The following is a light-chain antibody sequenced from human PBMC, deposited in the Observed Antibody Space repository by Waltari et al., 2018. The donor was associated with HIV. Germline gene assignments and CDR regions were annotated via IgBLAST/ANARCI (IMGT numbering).Light chain of an antibody. V-gene: IGLV2-14*03. CDR1: RSNIGRSTP. CDR2: DVI. J-gene: IGLJ2*01. CDR3: SSYSSVNTFVV. Sequence: QSALTQPASVSGSPGQSITISCTGSRSNIGRSTPVSWYQQFPGKAPKLLITDVIRRPLGVSDRFSGSKSGNTASLTISGLQAEDEASYFCSSYSSVNTFVVFGGGTKVTVL.